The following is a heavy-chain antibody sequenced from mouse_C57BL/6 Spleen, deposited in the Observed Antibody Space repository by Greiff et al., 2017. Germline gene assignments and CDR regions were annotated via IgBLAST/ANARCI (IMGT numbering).Heavy chain of an antibody. V-gene: IGHV1-59*01. CDR2: IDPSDSYT. J-gene: IGHJ3*01. Sequence: QVQLKQPGAELVRPGTSVKLSCKASGYTFTSYWMHWVKQRPGQGLEWIGVIDPSDSYTNYNQKFKGKATLTVATSSSTAYMQLSSLTSEDSAVYYCATTEGFAYWGQGTLVTVSA. CDR1: GYTFTSYW. D-gene: IGHD1-1*01. CDR3: ATTEGFAY.